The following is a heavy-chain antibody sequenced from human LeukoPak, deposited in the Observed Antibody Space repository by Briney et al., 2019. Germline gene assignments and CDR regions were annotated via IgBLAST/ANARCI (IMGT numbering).Heavy chain of an antibody. J-gene: IGHJ5*01. CDR2: IYSGGST. CDR3: ARGPDS. V-gene: IGHV3-53*01. CDR1: GAASGLTFSGYG. Sequence: GGSLRLSCAASGAASGLTFSGYGMHWVRQAPGKGLEWVSVIYSGGSTYYADSVKGRFTISRDNSKNTLYLQMNSLRAEDTAVYYCARGPDSWGQGTLVTVSS.